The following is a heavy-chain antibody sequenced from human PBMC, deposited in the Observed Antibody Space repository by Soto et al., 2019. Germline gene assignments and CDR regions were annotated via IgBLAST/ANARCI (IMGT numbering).Heavy chain of an antibody. CDR2: ISGSGGST. J-gene: IGHJ4*02. CDR3: AKSSGWFHPFDY. CDR1: GFTFSSYA. D-gene: IGHD6-19*01. Sequence: GGSLRLSCAASGFTFSSYAMHWVRQAPGKGLEWVSVISGSGGSTYYAESVKGRFTISRDNSKNTLYLQMNSLRADDTAVYYCAKSSGWFHPFDYWGQGTLVTVSS. V-gene: IGHV3-23*01.